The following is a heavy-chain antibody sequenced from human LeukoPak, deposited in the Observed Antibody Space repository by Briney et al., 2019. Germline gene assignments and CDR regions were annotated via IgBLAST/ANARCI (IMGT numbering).Heavy chain of an antibody. D-gene: IGHD5-12*01. V-gene: IGHV4-61*01. CDR1: GGSVSSGSYY. J-gene: IGHJ6*04. Sequence: SETLSLTCTVSGGSVSSGSYYWSWIRQPPGKGLEWIGYIYYSGITNYNRSLKSRVTISVDTSKNQFSLKLSSVTAADTAVYYCARMKGGLRFWYYYYGMDVWGKGTTVTVSS. CDR3: ARMKGGLRFWYYYYGMDV. CDR2: IYYSGIT.